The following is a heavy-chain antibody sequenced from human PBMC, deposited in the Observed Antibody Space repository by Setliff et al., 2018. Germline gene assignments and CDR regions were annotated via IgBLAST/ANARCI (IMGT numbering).Heavy chain of an antibody. CDR1: GFTFSSHG. V-gene: IGHV3-33*01. CDR2: IWYDGSNK. D-gene: IGHD6-19*01. J-gene: IGHJ6*02. Sequence: GGSLRLSWAASGFTFSSHGMHWVRQAPGKGLEWVAVIWYDGSNKYYADSVKGRFTISRDNSKNTLYLQMNSLRADDKAVYYCARANDYSSGWYFYYYDMDVWGQGTTVTVSS. CDR3: ARANDYSSGWYFYYYDMDV.